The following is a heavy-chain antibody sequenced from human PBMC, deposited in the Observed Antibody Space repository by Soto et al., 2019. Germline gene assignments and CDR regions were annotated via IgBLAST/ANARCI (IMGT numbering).Heavy chain of an antibody. Sequence: EVQLLESGGGLVQPGGSLSLSCAASGFTFSYYAITWVRQAPGKGLEWVSTISASGGTTYYADSVKGRFTISRDNSKNTLYLQMNSLRAEDTAVYYCAKRGIEVAGKYRWFDPWGQGTLVTVSS. CDR3: AKRGIEVAGKYRWFDP. CDR2: ISASGGTT. V-gene: IGHV3-23*01. CDR1: GFTFSYYA. J-gene: IGHJ5*02. D-gene: IGHD6-19*01.